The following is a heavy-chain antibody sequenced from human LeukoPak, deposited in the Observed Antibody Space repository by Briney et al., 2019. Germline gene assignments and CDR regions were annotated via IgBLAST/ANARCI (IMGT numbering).Heavy chain of an antibody. D-gene: IGHD6-19*01. V-gene: IGHV3-9*01. CDR1: GFTFDDYA. J-gene: IGHJ4*02. Sequence: PGGPLRLSCAASGFTFDDYAMHWVRQAPGKGLEWVSGISWNSGSIGYADSVKGRFTISRDNVKNSLYLQMNSLRAEDTALYYCAKAGYSSGWPIDYWGQGTLVTVSS. CDR3: AKAGYSSGWPIDY. CDR2: ISWNSGSI.